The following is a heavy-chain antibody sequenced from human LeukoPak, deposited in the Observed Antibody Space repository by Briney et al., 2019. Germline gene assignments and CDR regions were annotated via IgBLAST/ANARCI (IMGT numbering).Heavy chain of an antibody. CDR1: GGSISSYY. J-gene: IGHJ3*02. CDR3: ARGSRWAAAEPFDI. CDR2: IHTGGST. D-gene: IGHD6-13*01. V-gene: IGHV4-4*07. Sequence: SETLSLTCTVSGGSISSYYWSWIRQPAGKGLEWIGRIHTGGSTNYNPSLKSRVTMSVDTSKNQFSLKLSSVTAADTAVYYCARGSRWAAAEPFDIWGQGTMVTVFS.